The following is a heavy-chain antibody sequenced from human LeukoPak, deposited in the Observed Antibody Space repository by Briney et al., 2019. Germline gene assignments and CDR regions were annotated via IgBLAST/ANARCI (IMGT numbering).Heavy chain of an antibody. CDR2: INQDGSEK. J-gene: IGHJ4*02. Sequence: PGGSLRLSCAVSGLTFRSYWMSWVRQAPGKGLEWVANINQDGSEKYFEDSVKGRFTISRDNANNSLHLQMNTLRAEDTAVYYCARERDGRFFDYWGQGTLVTVSS. D-gene: IGHD5-24*01. CDR1: GLTFRSYW. CDR3: ARERDGRFFDY. V-gene: IGHV3-7*01.